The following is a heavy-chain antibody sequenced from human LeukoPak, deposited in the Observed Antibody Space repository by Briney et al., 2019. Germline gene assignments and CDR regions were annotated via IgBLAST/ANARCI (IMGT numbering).Heavy chain of an antibody. V-gene: IGHV3-9*01. CDR2: ISRNSGSI. D-gene: IGHD3-10*01. CDR1: GFTFDDYA. J-gene: IGHJ3*02. CDR3: AKVASSGSYLDAFDI. Sequence: GRSLRLSCAASGFTFDDYAMHWVRHAPGKGLEWVSGISRNSGSIGYADSVKGRFTISRDHAKNSLYLQMNSLRAEDTALYYCAKVASSGSYLDAFDIWGQGTMVTVSS.